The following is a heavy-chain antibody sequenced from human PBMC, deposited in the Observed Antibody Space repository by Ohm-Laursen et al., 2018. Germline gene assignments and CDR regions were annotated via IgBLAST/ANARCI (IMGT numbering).Heavy chain of an antibody. CDR2: ITGSGDST. V-gene: IGHV3-23*01. D-gene: IGHD6-6*01. CDR1: GFTFSSYS. J-gene: IGHJ4*02. CDR3: ARDRIAARRGDFDY. Sequence: SLRLSCAASGFTFSSYSMNWVRQAPGKGLEWVSTITGSGDSTYYADSVKGRFTISRDNSKNTLYLQMDSLRAEDTAVYYCARDRIAARRGDFDYWGQGTLVTVSS.